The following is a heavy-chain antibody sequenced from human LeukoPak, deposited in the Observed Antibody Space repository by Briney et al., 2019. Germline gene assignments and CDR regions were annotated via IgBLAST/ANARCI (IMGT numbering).Heavy chain of an antibody. D-gene: IGHD4-17*01. CDR2: IYHSGST. CDR1: GYSISSGYY. V-gene: IGHV4-38-2*01. J-gene: IGHJ4*02. CDR3: ARVGYGDPIDY. Sequence: SETLSLTCAVSGYSISSGYYWGWIRQPPGKGLEWIGRIYHSGSTYYNPSLKSRVTISVDTSKNQFSLKLSSVTAADTAVYYCARVGYGDPIDYWGQGTLVTVSS.